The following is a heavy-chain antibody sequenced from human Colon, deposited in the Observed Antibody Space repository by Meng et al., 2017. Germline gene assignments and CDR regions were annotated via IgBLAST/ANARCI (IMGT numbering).Heavy chain of an antibody. V-gene: IGHV4-4*02. D-gene: IGHD1-7*01. CDR3: GRDQGRELINH. CDR1: GDSISSDIW. CDR2: VYHRGDT. J-gene: IGHJ4*02. Sequence: GPLQEAGPGLVRPSGTLYLTCTVSGDSISSDIWWSWVRQPPGKGLEWIGEVYHRGDTNYNPSLKSRVDISVDKSKNQFYLSLFSVTAADTAVYYCGRDQGRELINHWGQGTLVTVSS.